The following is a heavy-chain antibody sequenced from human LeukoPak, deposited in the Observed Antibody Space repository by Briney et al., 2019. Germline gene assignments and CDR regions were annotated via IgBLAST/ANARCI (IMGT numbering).Heavy chain of an antibody. CDR2: IRSKIYGGTP. V-gene: IGHV3-49*04. CDR3: TRDQTPYY. Sequence: GGSLRLSCTASGFTFGDSAMTWVRQAPGKGLGWVGFIRSKIYGGTPEYAASVKGRFTISRDDSKGIAYLQMNSLKTEDTAVYYCTRDQTPYYWGQGTLVTVSS. CDR1: GFTFGDSA. J-gene: IGHJ4*02.